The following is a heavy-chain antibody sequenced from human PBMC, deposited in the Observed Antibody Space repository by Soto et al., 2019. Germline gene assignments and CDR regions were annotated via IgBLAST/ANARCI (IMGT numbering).Heavy chain of an antibody. CDR1: GYTSINYG. CDR2: ISGYNGNT. V-gene: IGHV1-18*01. Sequence: GASVKVSCKASGYTSINYGITWVRRAPGQGLEWMGWISGYNGNTNYAQKFQGRVTMTTDTSTSTAYMELRSLRSDDTAVYYCARDYYDSVGIHWVDPWGQGTLVTVSS. D-gene: IGHD3-22*01. J-gene: IGHJ5*02. CDR3: ARDYYDSVGIHWVDP.